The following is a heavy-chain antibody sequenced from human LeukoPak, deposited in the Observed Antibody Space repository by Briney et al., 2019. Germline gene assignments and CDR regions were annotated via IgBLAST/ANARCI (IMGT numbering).Heavy chain of an antibody. CDR3: ARESSSSWYIYYYYYYYMDV. J-gene: IGHJ6*03. CDR1: GGSFSGYY. D-gene: IGHD6-13*01. Sequence: SETLSLTCAVYGGSFSGYYWSWIRQPPGKGLEWIGEINHSGSTNYNPSLKSRVTISVDTSKNQFSLKLSSVTAADTAVYYCARESSSSWYIYYYYYYYMDVWGKGTTVTISS. CDR2: INHSGST. V-gene: IGHV4-34*01.